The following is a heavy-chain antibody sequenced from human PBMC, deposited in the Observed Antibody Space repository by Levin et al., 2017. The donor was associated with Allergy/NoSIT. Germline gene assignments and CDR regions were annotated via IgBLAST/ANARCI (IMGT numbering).Heavy chain of an antibody. D-gene: IGHD3-22*01. CDR2: IYYSGST. CDR3: ARSPYYYDSSGYPLPSGWFDP. J-gene: IGHJ5*02. CDR1: GGSISSGDYY. V-gene: IGHV4-30-4*01. Sequence: SETLSLTCTVSGGSISSGDYYWSWIRQPPGKGLEWIGYIYYSGSTYYNPSLKSRVTISVDTSKNQFSLKLSSVTAADTAVYYCARSPYYYDSSGYPLPSGWFDPWGQGTLVTVSS.